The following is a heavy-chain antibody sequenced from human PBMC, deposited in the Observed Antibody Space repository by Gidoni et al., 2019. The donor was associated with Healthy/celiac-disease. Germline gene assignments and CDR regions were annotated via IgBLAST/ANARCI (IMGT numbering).Heavy chain of an antibody. Sequence: EVQLLVSGGGLVQPGGSLRLSCAASGFPFSSYAMSWVRQAPGKRLEWVSAISGSGGSTYYADSVKGRFTISRDNAKNTLYLQMNSLRGEDTAVYYCAKEGYCSSTSCYNDAFDIWGQGTMVTVSS. V-gene: IGHV3-23*01. CDR3: AKEGYCSSTSCYNDAFDI. J-gene: IGHJ3*02. D-gene: IGHD2-2*02. CDR1: GFPFSSYA. CDR2: ISGSGGST.